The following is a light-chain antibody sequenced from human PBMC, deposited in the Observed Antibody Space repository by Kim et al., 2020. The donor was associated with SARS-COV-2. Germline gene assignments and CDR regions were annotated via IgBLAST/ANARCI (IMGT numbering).Light chain of an antibody. J-gene: IGKJ3*01. V-gene: IGKV3-20*01. CDR1: QSVSSSY. CDR2: GAS. Sequence: EIVLTQSPGTLSLSPGERATLSCRASQSVSSSYLAWYQQKPGQAPRLLIYGASGRATGIPDRFSGRGSGTEFTLTISRLEPEDFAVYYCQQYGSPGVTFGPGTKVDIK. CDR3: QQYGSPGVT.